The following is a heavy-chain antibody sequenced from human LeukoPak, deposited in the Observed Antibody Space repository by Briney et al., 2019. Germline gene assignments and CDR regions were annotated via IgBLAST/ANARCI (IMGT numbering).Heavy chain of an antibody. J-gene: IGHJ4*02. Sequence: GASVKVSCKASGGTFGSYAISWVRQAPGQGLEWMGRIIPILGIANYAQKFQGRVTITADKSTSTAYMELSSLRSEGTAVYYCARERGGSYLHFDYWGQGTLVTVSS. CDR1: GGTFGSYA. CDR2: IIPILGIA. V-gene: IGHV1-69*04. CDR3: ARERGGSYLHFDY. D-gene: IGHD1-26*01.